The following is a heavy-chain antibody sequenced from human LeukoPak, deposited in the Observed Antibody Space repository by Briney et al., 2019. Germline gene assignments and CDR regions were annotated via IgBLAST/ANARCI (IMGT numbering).Heavy chain of an antibody. CDR2: ISGSGGST. J-gene: IGHJ4*02. CDR3: ASINYDYVWGSYRRTDY. V-gene: IGHV3-23*01. Sequence: GGSLRLSCAASGFTFSSYAMSWVRQAPGKGLEWVSAISGSGGSTYYADSVKGRFTISRDNSKNTLYLQMNSLRAEDTAVYYCASINYDYVWGSYRRTDYWGQGTLVTVSS. CDR1: GFTFSSYA. D-gene: IGHD3-16*02.